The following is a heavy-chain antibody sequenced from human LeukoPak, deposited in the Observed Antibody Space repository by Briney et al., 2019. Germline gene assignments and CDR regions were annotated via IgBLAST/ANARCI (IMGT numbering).Heavy chain of an antibody. CDR3: ARTYYDSSGYYLIDY. CDR1: GYTFTRYG. D-gene: IGHD3-22*01. V-gene: IGHV1-18*01. CDR2: ISAYNGNT. J-gene: IGHJ4*02. Sequence: ASVKVSCKASGYTFTRYGISWVRQAPGQGLEWMGWISAYNGNTNYAQKLQGRVTMTTDTSTSTAYMELRSLRSDDTAVYYCARTYYDSSGYYLIDYWGQGTLVTVSS.